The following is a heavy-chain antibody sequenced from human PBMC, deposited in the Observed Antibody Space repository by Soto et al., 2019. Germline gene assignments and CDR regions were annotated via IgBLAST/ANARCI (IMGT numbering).Heavy chain of an antibody. CDR1: GGSISSGGYS. J-gene: IGHJ6*02. D-gene: IGHD2-2*01. CDR2: IYHSGST. CDR3: ASISTSSYYGMDV. Sequence: QLQLQESGSGLVKPSQTLSLTCAVSGGSISSGGYSWSWIRQPPGKGLEWIGYIYHSGSTYYKPSLKSRDTISGDRSNKQFSLKLRSVTAADTAVYYCASISTSSYYGMDVWGQGTTVNVSS. V-gene: IGHV4-30-2*01.